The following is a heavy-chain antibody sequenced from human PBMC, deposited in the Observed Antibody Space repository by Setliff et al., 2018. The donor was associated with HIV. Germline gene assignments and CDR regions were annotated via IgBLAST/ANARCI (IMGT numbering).Heavy chain of an antibody. CDR3: ARDPQGYYDSSGYYWGALDI. D-gene: IGHD3-22*01. CDR1: GFSFSDSA. J-gene: IGHJ3*02. Sequence: PGGSLRLSCAASGFSFSDSAMHWARQAPGKGPQWVAVIWHDGSKKYYADSVKGRFTSSRDNSKDTLYLQMNSLTVEDTAVYYCARDPQGYYDSSGYYWGALDIWGQGTMVTVSS. V-gene: IGHV3-33*01. CDR2: IWHDGSKK.